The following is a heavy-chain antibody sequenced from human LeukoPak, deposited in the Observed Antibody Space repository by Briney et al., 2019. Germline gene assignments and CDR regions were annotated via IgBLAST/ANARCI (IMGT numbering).Heavy chain of an antibody. Sequence: GPVKVSCKASGYTFTSYDINWVRQAPGQGLEWMGWISPYNGDTNYAQKLQGRVTMTTDTSTSTAYMDLRSLRSDDTAVYYCARSVSGTYDYWGQGTLVTVSS. D-gene: IGHD6-19*01. J-gene: IGHJ4*02. CDR1: GYTFTSYD. CDR2: ISPYNGDT. CDR3: ARSVSGTYDY. V-gene: IGHV1-18*01.